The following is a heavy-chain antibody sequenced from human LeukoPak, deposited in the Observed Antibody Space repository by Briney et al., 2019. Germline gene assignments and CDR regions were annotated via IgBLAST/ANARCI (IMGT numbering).Heavy chain of an antibody. CDR2: LSASGGST. V-gene: IGHV3-23*01. J-gene: IGHJ2*01. CDR3: ATLYGDYNWYFDL. CDR1: GFTFSSYA. Sequence: GGSLRFSCAASGFTFSSYAMSWVRQAPGKGLEWVSTLSASGGSTFYAASVKGRFTVSRDNSKNTLFLQMNTLRAEDTAVYYCATLYGDYNWYFDLWGRGTLVTVSS. D-gene: IGHD4-17*01.